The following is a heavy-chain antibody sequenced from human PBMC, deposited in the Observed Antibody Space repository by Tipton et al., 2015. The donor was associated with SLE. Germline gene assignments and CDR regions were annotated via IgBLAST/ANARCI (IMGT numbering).Heavy chain of an antibody. CDR1: GFTFDDYG. CDR2: INWNGGST. CDR3: AREGPSWYYYYYMDV. V-gene: IGHV3-20*04. Sequence: SLRLSCAASGFTFDDYGMSWVRQAPGKGLEWVSGINWNGGSTAYADSVKGRFTISRDNAKNSLYLQMNSLRAEDTAVYYCAREGPSWYYYYYMDVWGKGTTVTVSS. D-gene: IGHD2-15*01. J-gene: IGHJ6*03.